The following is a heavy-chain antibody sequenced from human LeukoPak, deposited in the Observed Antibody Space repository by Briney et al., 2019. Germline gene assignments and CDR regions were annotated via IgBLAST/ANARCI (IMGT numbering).Heavy chain of an antibody. CDR1: GGSISSYY. D-gene: IGHD2-2*01. Sequence: SETLFLTCTVSGGSISSYYWSWIRQPPGKGLEWIGYIYYSGSTNYNPSLKSRVTISVDTSKNQFSLKLSSVTAADTAVYYCARDRGYCSSTSCYLNYYYYYMDVWGKGTTVTVSS. J-gene: IGHJ6*03. V-gene: IGHV4-59*01. CDR2: IYYSGST. CDR3: ARDRGYCSSTSCYLNYYYYYMDV.